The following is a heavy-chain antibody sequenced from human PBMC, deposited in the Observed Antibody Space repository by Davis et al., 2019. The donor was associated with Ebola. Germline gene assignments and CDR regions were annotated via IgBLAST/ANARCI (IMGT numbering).Heavy chain of an antibody. V-gene: IGHV3-23*01. CDR3: AKGSRNYDFWSGPTNYFDY. CDR1: GFTFSSYA. D-gene: IGHD3-3*01. J-gene: IGHJ4*02. Sequence: PGGSLRLSCAASGFTFSSYAMSWVRQAPGKGLEWVSAISGSGGSTYYADSVKGRFTISRDNSKNTLYLQMNSLRAEDTAVYYCAKGSRNYDFWSGPTNYFDYWGQGTLVTVSS. CDR2: ISGSGGST.